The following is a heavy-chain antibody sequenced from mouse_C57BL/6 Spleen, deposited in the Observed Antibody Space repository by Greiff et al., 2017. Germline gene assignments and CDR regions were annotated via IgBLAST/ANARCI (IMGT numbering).Heavy chain of an antibody. CDR1: GYTFTDYY. D-gene: IGHD2-4*01. V-gene: IGHV1-26*01. CDR3: AREGIYYDYVRGPWFAY. CDR2: INPNNGGT. Sequence: EVQLQQSGPELVKPGASVKISCKASGYTFTDYYMNWVKQSHGKSLEWIGDINPNNGGTSYNQKFKGKATLTVDQSSSTAYMELRSLTSEDSAVYYCAREGIYYDYVRGPWFAYWGQGTLVTVSA. J-gene: IGHJ3*01.